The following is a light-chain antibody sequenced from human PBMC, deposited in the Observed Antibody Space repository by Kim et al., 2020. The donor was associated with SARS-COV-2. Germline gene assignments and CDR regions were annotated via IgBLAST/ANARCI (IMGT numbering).Light chain of an antibody. CDR3: QACDSNTEV. CDR2: QDS. V-gene: IGLV3-1*01. CDR1: RLGDKY. Sequence: VSPGQTASITCSGDRLGDKYACWYQQKPGQSPVLVIYQDSKRPSGIPERFSGSNSGNTATLTISGTQAMDEADYYCQACDSNTEVCGTGTKVTVL. J-gene: IGLJ1*01.